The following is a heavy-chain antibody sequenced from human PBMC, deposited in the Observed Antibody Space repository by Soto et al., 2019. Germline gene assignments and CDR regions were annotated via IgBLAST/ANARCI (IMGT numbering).Heavy chain of an antibody. CDR2: ISAYNGNT. J-gene: IGHJ4*02. CDR3: ARDPPPPDY. V-gene: IGHV1-18*01. Sequence: ASVKVSCKASGYTFASYAISWLRQAPGQGLEWMGWISAYNGNTNYAQKLQGRVTMTTDASTSTAYMELRSLRSDDTAVYYCARDPPPPDYWGQGTLVTVSS. CDR1: GYTFASYA.